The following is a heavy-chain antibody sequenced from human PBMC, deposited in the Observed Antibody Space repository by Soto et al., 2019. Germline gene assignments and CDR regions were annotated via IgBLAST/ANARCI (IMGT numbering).Heavy chain of an antibody. CDR2: IMPIFRTP. V-gene: IGHV1-69*12. Sequence: QVQLEQSGAEVKKPGSSVKVSCKASGGTFSNSAISWVRQAPGQGLEWMGGIMPIFRTPDYAQKFQGRVTITADESTSTAYMELRGLRSDDTAVYYCASDKDRLQLGGNYYYILDVWRQGTTVTVSS. CDR3: ASDKDRLQLGGNYYYILDV. J-gene: IGHJ6*02. CDR1: GGTFSNSA. D-gene: IGHD5-12*01.